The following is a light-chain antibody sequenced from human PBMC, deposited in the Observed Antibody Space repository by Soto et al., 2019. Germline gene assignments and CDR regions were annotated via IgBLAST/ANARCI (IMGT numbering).Light chain of an antibody. Sequence: EIVLTQSPGTLSLSPGERATLSCRASQSVSSTYLAWYQQKPGQAPRLLIYGASSRATGIPDRFSGSGSGTDFTLTISRLEAEDCAVYYCQQYGSSEVTFGQGTRLEIK. CDR2: GAS. V-gene: IGKV3-20*01. CDR3: QQYGSSEVT. CDR1: QSVSSTY. J-gene: IGKJ5*01.